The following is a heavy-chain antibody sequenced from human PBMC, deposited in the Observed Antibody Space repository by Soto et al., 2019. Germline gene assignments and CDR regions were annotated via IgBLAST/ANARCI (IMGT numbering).Heavy chain of an antibody. V-gene: IGHV4-34*01. CDR3: ASQGVAARAEFDY. D-gene: IGHD6-6*01. J-gene: IGHJ4*02. CDR1: GGSFSGYY. CDR2: INHSGST. Sequence: ASETLSLTCAVYGGSFSGYYWSWIRQPPGKGLEWIGEINHSGSTNYNPSLKSRVTISVDTSKNQFSLKLSSVTAADTAVYYCASQGVAARAEFDYWGQGTLVTVSS.